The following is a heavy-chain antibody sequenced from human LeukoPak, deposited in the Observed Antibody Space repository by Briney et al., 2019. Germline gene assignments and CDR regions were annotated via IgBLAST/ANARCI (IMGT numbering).Heavy chain of an antibody. Sequence: GESLKISCKGSGYDFASYWIGWVRQMPGKGLEWMGIIYPGDSDTRYSPSFQGQVTISADKSISTAYLQWSSLTASDTAVYYCARQAGGNVRYYYYYMGVWGKGTTVTVSS. V-gene: IGHV5-51*01. CDR3: ARQAGGNVRYYYYYMGV. D-gene: IGHD4-23*01. CDR2: IYPGDSDT. CDR1: GYDFASYW. J-gene: IGHJ6*03.